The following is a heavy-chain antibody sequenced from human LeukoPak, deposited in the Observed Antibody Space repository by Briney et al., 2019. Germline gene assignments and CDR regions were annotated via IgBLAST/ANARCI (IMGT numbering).Heavy chain of an antibody. CDR3: ARDRLTGYDYVWGSYRHKGFDY. V-gene: IGHV4-4*07. J-gene: IGHJ4*02. CDR1: GGSISSYY. Sequence: SETLPLTCTVSGGSISSYYWSWIRQPAGKGLEWIGRIYTSGSTNYNPSLKSRVTMSVDTSKNQFSLKLSSVTAADTAVYYCARDRLTGYDYVWGSYRHKGFDYWGQGTLVTVSS. D-gene: IGHD3-16*02. CDR2: IYTSGST.